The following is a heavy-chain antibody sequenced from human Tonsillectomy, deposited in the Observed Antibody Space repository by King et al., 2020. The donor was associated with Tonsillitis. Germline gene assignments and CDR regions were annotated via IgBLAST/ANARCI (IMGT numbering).Heavy chain of an antibody. CDR1: GFSFSASGVG. D-gene: IGHD2-8*01. V-gene: IGHV2-5*02. CDR2: IYWDDDK. Sequence: ITLQESGPTLVKPTQTLTLTCTFSGFSFSASGVGVGWIRQPPGQALEWLAFIYWDDDKRYSPSLKSRLTITKDTPKKQVVLTMTNMDPVDTATYYCARADDRVYLRGMDVWGRGTTLTVSS. J-gene: IGHJ6*02. CDR3: ARADDRVYLRGMDV.